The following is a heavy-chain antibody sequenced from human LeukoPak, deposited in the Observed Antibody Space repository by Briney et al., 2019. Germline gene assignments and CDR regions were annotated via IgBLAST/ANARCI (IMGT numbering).Heavy chain of an antibody. V-gene: IGHV1-2*02. CDR2: INPNSGGT. CDR1: GYTFTGYY. Sequence: ASVKVSCKASGYTFTGYYMHWVRKAPGQGLEWMGWINPNSGGTNYAQKFQGRVTMTRDTSISTAYMELSRLRSDDTAVYYCARDRPRPIAAPRANWFDPWGQGTLVTVSS. D-gene: IGHD6-13*01. CDR3: ARDRPRPIAAPRANWFDP. J-gene: IGHJ5*02.